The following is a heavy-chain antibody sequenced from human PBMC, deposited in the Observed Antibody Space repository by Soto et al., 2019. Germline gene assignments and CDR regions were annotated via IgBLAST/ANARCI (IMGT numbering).Heavy chain of an antibody. V-gene: IGHV1-8*01. D-gene: IGHD2-21*02. CDR3: ARTRQVGDLVDY. CDR1: GYSFTNND. J-gene: IGHJ4*02. Sequence: ASVKVSCKASGYSFTNNDVSWVRQATGQGLEWMGWMNPGSGDTGYAQKFQGRVTMTRDTSISTAYMELSRLRSDDTAVYYCARTRQVGDLVDYWGQGTLVTVSS. CDR2: MNPGSGDT.